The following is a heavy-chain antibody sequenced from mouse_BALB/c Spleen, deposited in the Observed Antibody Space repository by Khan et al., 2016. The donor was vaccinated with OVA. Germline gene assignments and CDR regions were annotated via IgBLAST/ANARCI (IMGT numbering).Heavy chain of an antibody. CDR2: INPTTDYT. CDR1: GYTFTSYW. Sequence: QVQLKESGAELAKPGASVKMSCKASGYTFTSYWMHWVKQGPGQGLEWIGYINPTTDYTEYNQIFKDKATLTADKSSSTAYMQLSSLTSEDSAVYYCVNHGSSSAWFTYWGQGTLVTVSA. D-gene: IGHD1-1*01. J-gene: IGHJ3*01. V-gene: IGHV1-7*01. CDR3: VNHGSSSAWFTY.